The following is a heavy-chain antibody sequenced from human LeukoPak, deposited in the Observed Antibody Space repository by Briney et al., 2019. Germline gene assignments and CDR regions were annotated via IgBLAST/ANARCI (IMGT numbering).Heavy chain of an antibody. CDR1: GFTFSSYW. CDR3: AREELLGAYYYYGMDV. Sequence: GGSLRLSCAASGFTFSSYWMSWVRQAPGKGLEWVANIKQDGSEKYYVDSVKGRFTISRDNAKNSLYLQMNSLRAEDTAVYYCAREELLGAYYYYGMDVWGQGTTVTVSS. V-gene: IGHV3-7*01. CDR2: IKQDGSEK. D-gene: IGHD1-26*01. J-gene: IGHJ6*02.